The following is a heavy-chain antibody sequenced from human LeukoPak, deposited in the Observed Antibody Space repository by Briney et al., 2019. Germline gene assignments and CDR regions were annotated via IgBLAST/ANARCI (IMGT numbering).Heavy chain of an antibody. V-gene: IGHV3-21*01. CDR2: ISSSSSYI. J-gene: IGHJ4*02. Sequence: PGGSLRLSCAASGFTFSSYSMNWVRQAPGKGLEWVSSISSSSSYIYYADSVKGRFTISRDNAKNSLYLQMNSLRAEDTAVYYCARDVWPGSYSFDYWGQGTLVTVSS. D-gene: IGHD1-26*01. CDR1: GFTFSSYS. CDR3: ARDVWPGSYSFDY.